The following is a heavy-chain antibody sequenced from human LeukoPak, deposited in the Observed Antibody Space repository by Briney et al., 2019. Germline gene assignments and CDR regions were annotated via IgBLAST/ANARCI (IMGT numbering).Heavy chain of an antibody. Sequence: SETLSLTCTVSGGSISSSSYYWGWIRQPPGKGLEWIGSIYHSGSTYYNPSLKGRVTISVDTSKNHFSLKLSSVTAADTAVYYCARGGDTSGYYYFEYFHHWGQGTLVAVSS. CDR1: GGSISSSSYY. V-gene: IGHV4-39*02. J-gene: IGHJ1*01. D-gene: IGHD3-22*01. CDR3: ARGGDTSGYYYFEYFHH. CDR2: IYHSGST.